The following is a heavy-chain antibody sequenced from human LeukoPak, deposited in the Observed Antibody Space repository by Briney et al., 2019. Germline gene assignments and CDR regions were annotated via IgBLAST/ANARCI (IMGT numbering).Heavy chain of an antibody. Sequence: PGGSLRLSCAASGFTFSSYAMSWVRQPPGKGLEWIGSIYYSGSTYYNPSLKSRVTISVDTSKNQFSLQLSSVTAADTAVYYCARSLWFGELSPRYSYYMDVWGKGTTVTVSS. CDR3: ARSLWFGELSPRYSYYMDV. V-gene: IGHV4-39*01. CDR1: GFTFSSYA. J-gene: IGHJ6*03. CDR2: IYYSGST. D-gene: IGHD3-10*01.